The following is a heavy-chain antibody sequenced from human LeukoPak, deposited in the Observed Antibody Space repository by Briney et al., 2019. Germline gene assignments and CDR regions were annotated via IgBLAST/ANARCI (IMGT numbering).Heavy chain of an antibody. CDR2: IYSGGST. Sequence: GGSLRLSCAASGFTVSSNYMSWVRQAPGKGLEWVSVIYSGGSTYYADSVKGRFIISRDNSKNTLYLQMNSLRAEDTAVYYCARARDGYNSPYFDYWGQGTLVTVSS. V-gene: IGHV3-53*01. D-gene: IGHD5-24*01. J-gene: IGHJ4*02. CDR1: GFTVSSNY. CDR3: ARARDGYNSPYFDY.